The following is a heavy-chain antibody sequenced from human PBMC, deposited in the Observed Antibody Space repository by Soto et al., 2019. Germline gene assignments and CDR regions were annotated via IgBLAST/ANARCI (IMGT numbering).Heavy chain of an antibody. CDR2: ISGRGATT. V-gene: IGHV3-48*02. CDR3: ARLGYCSSATCKYYFYYYGMDV. Sequence: PVGSLRLSCEASGFRFGSYSMNWVRQAPGKGLEWVSFISGRGATTYCADSVKGRFTVSRDNAKNSLSLEVNSLRDEVTAVYYCARLGYCSSATCKYYFYYYGMDVWGQGTTVTVSS. J-gene: IGHJ6*02. CDR1: GFRFGSYS. D-gene: IGHD2-2*01.